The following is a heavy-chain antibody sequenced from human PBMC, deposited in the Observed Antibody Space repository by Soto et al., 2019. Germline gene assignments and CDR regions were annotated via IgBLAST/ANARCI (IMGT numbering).Heavy chain of an antibody. CDR1: GFTFSSYA. D-gene: IGHD2-2*01. CDR3: ARVKCSSTSCYWGGAFDI. J-gene: IGHJ3*02. Sequence: QVQLVESGGGVVQPGRSLRLSCAASGFTFSSYAMHWVRQAPGKGLEWVAVISYDGSNKYYADSVKGRFTISRDNSKNTLYLQMNSLRAEDTAVYYCARVKCSSTSCYWGGAFDIWGQGTMVTVSS. V-gene: IGHV3-30-3*01. CDR2: ISYDGSNK.